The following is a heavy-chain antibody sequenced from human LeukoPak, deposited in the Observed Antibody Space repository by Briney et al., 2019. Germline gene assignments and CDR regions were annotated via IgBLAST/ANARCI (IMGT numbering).Heavy chain of an antibody. D-gene: IGHD3-22*01. J-gene: IGHJ4*02. CDR1: GFTFSNYW. CDR3: ARDLYYYDSSGYGY. CDR2: IKQDGSNK. Sequence: GGSLRLSCAASGFTFSNYWMSWVRQAPGKGLEWVANIKQDGSNKYYADSVKGRFTISRDNSKNTLYLQMNSLRAEDTAVYYCARDLYYYDSSGYGYWGQGTLVTVSS. V-gene: IGHV3-7*01.